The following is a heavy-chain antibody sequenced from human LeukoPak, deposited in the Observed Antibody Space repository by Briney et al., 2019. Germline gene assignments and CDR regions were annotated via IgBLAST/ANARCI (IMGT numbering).Heavy chain of an antibody. V-gene: IGHV4-39*07. CDR3: AREMGCTNGVCYMIDY. J-gene: IGHJ4*02. D-gene: IGHD2-8*01. Sequence: SETLSLTCTVSGGSISSSSYYWGWIRQPPGKGLEWIGGIYYSGSTYYNPSLKSRVTISVDTSKNQFSLKLSSVTAADTAVYYCAREMGCTNGVCYMIDYWGQGTLVTVSS. CDR1: GGSISSSSYY. CDR2: IYYSGST.